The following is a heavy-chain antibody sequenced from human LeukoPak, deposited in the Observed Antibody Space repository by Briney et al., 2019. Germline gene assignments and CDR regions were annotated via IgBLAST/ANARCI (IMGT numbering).Heavy chain of an antibody. CDR1: GYTFTSYD. CDR2: INTNTGNP. Sequence: ASVKVSCKASGYTFTSYDINWVRQATGQGLEWMGWINTNTGNPTYAQGFTGRFVFSLDTSVSTAYLQISSLKAEDTAVYYCARDGEWFGELSSGYWGQGTLVTVSS. V-gene: IGHV7-4-1*02. D-gene: IGHD3-10*01. J-gene: IGHJ4*02. CDR3: ARDGEWFGELSSGY.